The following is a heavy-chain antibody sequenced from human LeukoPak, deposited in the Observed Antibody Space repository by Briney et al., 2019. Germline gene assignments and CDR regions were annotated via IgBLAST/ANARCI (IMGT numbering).Heavy chain of an antibody. CDR1: GGSISSYY. D-gene: IGHD2-15*01. CDR3: ARQAAVGYCSGGSCHQYYYYMDV. Sequence: SETLSLTCTVSGGSISSYYWSWIRQPAGKGLEWIGRIYTSGSTNYNPSLKSRVTMSVDTSKNQFSLKLSSVTAADTAVYYCARQAAVGYCSGGSCHQYYYYMDVWGKGTTVTISS. CDR2: IYTSGST. V-gene: IGHV4-4*07. J-gene: IGHJ6*03.